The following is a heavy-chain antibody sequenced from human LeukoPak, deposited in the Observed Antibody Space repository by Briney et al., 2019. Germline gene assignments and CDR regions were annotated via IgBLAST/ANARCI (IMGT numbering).Heavy chain of an antibody. D-gene: IGHD2-15*01. J-gene: IGHJ5*02. Sequence: GGSLRLSCAASGFSVRNYYMNWVRQAPGKGLEVVSLIRGSGETSYADSVKGRFTISRDESRNTVYLQMNGLRVEDTAECFCARDRAATQDWVEFDPWGQGTLVTVSS. CDR3: ARDRAATQDWVEFDP. CDR1: GFSVRNYY. CDR2: IRGSGET. V-gene: IGHV3-66*03.